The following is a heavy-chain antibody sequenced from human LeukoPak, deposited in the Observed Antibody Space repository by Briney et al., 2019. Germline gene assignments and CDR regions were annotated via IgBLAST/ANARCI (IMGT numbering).Heavy chain of an antibody. D-gene: IGHD1-26*01. CDR2: VDSSGNT. CDR1: VVSMNGYY. J-gene: IGHJ3*01. Sequence: ASETLSLTCSASVVSMNGYYWSWLRQSAGNRLEWIGHVDSSGNTNYNPSLESRVTMSVDTSKKQFFLKLTSVTAADMAVYFCARQFLVGSTFHAFDLWGQGTRVTVSS. V-gene: IGHV4-4*07. CDR3: ARQFLVGSTFHAFDL.